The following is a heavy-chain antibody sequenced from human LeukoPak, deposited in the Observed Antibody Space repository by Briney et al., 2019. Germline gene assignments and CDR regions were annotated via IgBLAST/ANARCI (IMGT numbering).Heavy chain of an antibody. CDR1: GGSFSGYY. J-gene: IGHJ6*03. D-gene: IGHD6-19*01. CDR3: ARSTFSSGWSRGYYYYMDV. V-gene: IGHV4-34*01. Sequence: SETLSLTCAVYGGSFSGYYWSWIRQPPGKGLEWIGEINHSGSTNYNPSLKSRVTISVDTSKNQFSLQLNSVTPKDTAVYYCARSTFSSGWSRGYYYYMDVWGKGTTVTVSS. CDR2: INHSGST.